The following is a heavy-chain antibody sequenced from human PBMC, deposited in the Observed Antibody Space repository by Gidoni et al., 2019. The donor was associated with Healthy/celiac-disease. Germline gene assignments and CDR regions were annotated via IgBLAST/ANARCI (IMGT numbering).Heavy chain of an antibody. Sequence: QVQLVESGGGVVQPGRSLRLSCAASGFTFSSYGMHWVRQAPGKGLAWVAVISYDGSNKYYADSVKGRFTISRDNSKNTLYLQMNSLRAEDTAVYYCAKDMPLGYCSGGSCPTLGYWGQGTLVTVSS. D-gene: IGHD2-15*01. CDR1: GFTFSSYG. J-gene: IGHJ4*02. CDR2: ISYDGSNK. CDR3: AKDMPLGYCSGGSCPTLGY. V-gene: IGHV3-30*18.